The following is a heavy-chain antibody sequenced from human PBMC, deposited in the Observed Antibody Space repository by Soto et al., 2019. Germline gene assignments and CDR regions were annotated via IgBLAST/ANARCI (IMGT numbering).Heavy chain of an antibody. J-gene: IGHJ6*02. CDR2: ISGYNGNT. CDR1: GYTFTNYG. D-gene: IGHD3-22*01. CDR3: ARDREYYYDSSGNYYYHYGIDV. V-gene: IGHV1-18*04. Sequence: QVQLVESGAEVKKPGASVKVSCKASGYTFTNYGISWVRQAPGQGLEWMGWISGYNGNTKYAQKFQGRVNMTTDTPTNTAYMDLRSLRSDDTAVYYCARDREYYYDSSGNYYYHYGIDVWGQGTTVTVS.